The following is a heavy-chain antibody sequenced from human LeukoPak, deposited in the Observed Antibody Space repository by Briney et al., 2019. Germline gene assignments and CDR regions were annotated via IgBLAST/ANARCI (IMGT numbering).Heavy chain of an antibody. CDR2: TYYRSKWYN. CDR1: GDSVSSNSAA. CDR3: ARDAEGYSSSWYYWFDP. Sequence: SQTLSLTCAISGDSVSSNSAAWNWIRQSPSRGLEWLGRTYYRSKWYNDYAVSVKSRITINQDTSKNQFSLQLNSVTPEDTAVYYCARDAEGYSSSWYYWFDPWGQGTLVTVSS. D-gene: IGHD6-13*01. V-gene: IGHV6-1*01. J-gene: IGHJ5*02.